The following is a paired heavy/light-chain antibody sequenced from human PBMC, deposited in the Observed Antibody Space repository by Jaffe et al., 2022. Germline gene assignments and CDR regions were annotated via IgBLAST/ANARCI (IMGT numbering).Heavy chain of an antibody. CDR3: ARQSDRSGRPGLEYYYGSGSHDY. D-gene: IGHD3-10*01. J-gene: IGHJ4*02. Sequence: QVQLQESGPGLVKPSETLSLTCAVSGYSISSGYYWGWIRQPPGKGLEWIGSIYHSGSTYYNPSLKSRVTISVDTSKNQFSLKLSSVTAADTAVYYCARQSDRSGRPGLEYYYGSGSHDYWGQGTLVTVSS. V-gene: IGHV4-38-2*01. CDR1: GYSISSGYY. CDR2: IYHSGST.
Light chain of an antibody. CDR3: MQSIQLPLT. J-gene: IGKJ3*01. V-gene: IGKV2D-29*02. CDR1: QSLLHSDGKTY. Sequence: DIVMTQTPLSLSVTPGQPASISCKSSQSLLHSDGKTYLYWYLQKPGQSPQLLIYEVSNRFSGVPDRFSGSGSGTDFTLKISRVEAEDVGVYYCMQSIQLPLTFGPGTKVDIK. CDR2: EVS.